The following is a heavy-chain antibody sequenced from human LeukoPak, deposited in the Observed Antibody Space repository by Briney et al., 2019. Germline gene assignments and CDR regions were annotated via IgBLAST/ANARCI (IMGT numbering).Heavy chain of an antibody. Sequence: SQTLSLTCAISGDSVSSNSAAWYWIRQSPSRRLEWLGRTYYRSRWYSDYAVSVKSRITISPDTSKNQFSLQLNSVTPEDTAVYYCARVGSSWYFGYWGQGTLVTVSS. CDR2: TYYRSRWYS. CDR1: GDSVSSNSAA. CDR3: ARVGSSWYFGY. D-gene: IGHD6-13*01. J-gene: IGHJ4*02. V-gene: IGHV6-1*01.